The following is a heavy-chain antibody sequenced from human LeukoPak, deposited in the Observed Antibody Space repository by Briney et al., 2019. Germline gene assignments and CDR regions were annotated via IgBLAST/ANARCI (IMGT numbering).Heavy chain of an antibody. V-gene: IGHV3-30*02. CDR2: IRYDGSNK. Sequence: GGSLRLSCAASGFTFSSYGMHWVRQAPGKGLEWVAFIRYDGSNKYYTDSVKGRFTISRDNSKNTLYLQMNSLRAEDTAVYYCAGTLWFGESYLNWFDPWGQGTLVTVSS. CDR3: AGTLWFGESYLNWFDP. D-gene: IGHD3-10*01. J-gene: IGHJ5*02. CDR1: GFTFSSYG.